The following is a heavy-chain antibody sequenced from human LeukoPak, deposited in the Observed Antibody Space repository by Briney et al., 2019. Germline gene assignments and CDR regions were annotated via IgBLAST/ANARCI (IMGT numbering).Heavy chain of an antibody. CDR2: ISYDGSNK. J-gene: IGHJ5*02. V-gene: IGHV3-30*04. Sequence: GGSLRLSCAASGFTFSSYAMHWVRQAPGKGLEWVAVISYDGSNKYYADSVKGRFTISRDNSKNTLYLQMNSLRAEDTAVYYCARAQYYDSSEMDWFDPWGQGTLLTVSS. CDR1: GFTFSSYA. CDR3: ARAQYYDSSEMDWFDP. D-gene: IGHD3-22*01.